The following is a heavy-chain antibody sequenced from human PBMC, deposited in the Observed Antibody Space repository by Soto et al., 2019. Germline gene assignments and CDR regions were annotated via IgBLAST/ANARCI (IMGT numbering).Heavy chain of an antibody. V-gene: IGHV1-69*13. CDR3: AREGYGGNSRDAFDI. CDR1: GGTFSSYA. Sequence: ASVKVSCKASGGTFSSYAIIWVRQAPGQGLEWMGGIIPIFGTANYAQKFQGRVTITADESTSTAYMELSSLRSEDTAVYYCAREGYGGNSRDAFDIWGQGTMVTVSS. J-gene: IGHJ3*02. D-gene: IGHD4-17*01. CDR2: IIPIFGTA.